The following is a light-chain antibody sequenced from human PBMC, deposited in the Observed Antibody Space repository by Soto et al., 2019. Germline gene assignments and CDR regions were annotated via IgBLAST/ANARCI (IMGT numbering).Light chain of an antibody. J-gene: IGKJ5*01. Sequence: IVRRQSPARQSLVQGKSVNLGGRRSPSVTNYLAWYQQKPGQAPRLLIYGAFNRATGIPARFSGNGSGTHFPLTISSLEPEDFAVYYCQQRNIWPPVTFGQGTRLEIK. V-gene: IGKV3-11*01. CDR1: PSVTNY. CDR3: QQRNIWPPVT. CDR2: GAF.